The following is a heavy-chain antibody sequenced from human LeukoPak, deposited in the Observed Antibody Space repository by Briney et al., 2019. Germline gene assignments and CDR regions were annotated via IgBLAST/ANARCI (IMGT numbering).Heavy chain of an antibody. CDR2: ISSSSSTI. CDR1: GFTFNSDS. V-gene: IGHV3-48*01. J-gene: IGHJ6*02. Sequence: GRSLRLSCAASGFTFNSDSMNWVRQAPGKGLEWVSYISSSSSTIYYADSVKGRFTISRDNAKNSLYLQMNSLRAEDTAVYYCARELITFSEYYYYGMDVWGQGTTVTVSS. CDR3: ARELITFSEYYYYGMDV. D-gene: IGHD3-3*02.